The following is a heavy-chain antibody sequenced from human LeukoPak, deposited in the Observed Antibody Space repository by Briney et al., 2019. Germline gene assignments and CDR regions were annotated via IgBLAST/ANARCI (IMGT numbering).Heavy chain of an antibody. D-gene: IGHD1-26*01. J-gene: IGHJ4*02. Sequence: SETLSLTCTVSGGSISSYYWSWIRQPPGKGLEWIGYIYYSGSTNYNPSLKSRVTISVDTSKNQFSLKLSSVTAADTAVYYCARADSGSYGPVDYWGQRTLVTVSS. CDR1: GGSISSYY. CDR3: ARADSGSYGPVDY. CDR2: IYYSGST. V-gene: IGHV4-59*01.